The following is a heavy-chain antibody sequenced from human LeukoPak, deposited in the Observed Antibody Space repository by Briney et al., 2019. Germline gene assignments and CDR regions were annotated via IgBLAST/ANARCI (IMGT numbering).Heavy chain of an antibody. CDR1: GFTFSSYS. D-gene: IGHD6-13*01. V-gene: IGHV3-48*04. Sequence: GGSLRLSCAASGFTFSSYSMNWVRQAPGKGLEWVSYISSSSSTIYYADSVKGRFTISRDNAKNSLYLQMNSLRAEDTAVYYCARDQFYSSSWYELDYWGQGTLVTVSS. CDR3: ARDQFYSSSWYELDY. J-gene: IGHJ4*02. CDR2: ISSSSSTI.